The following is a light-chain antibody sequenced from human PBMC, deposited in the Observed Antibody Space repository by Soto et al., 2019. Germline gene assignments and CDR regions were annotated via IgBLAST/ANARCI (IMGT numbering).Light chain of an antibody. J-gene: IGKJ5*01. CDR3: HQYNNWPPNT. Sequence: DRVMTQSPATLSASPGESTTLSCMSSESVNHNLAWYQQKPGQPPRLLIYGASSRAPGVPARFSGSGTGTEFTLTISSLQSEDFAVYYCHQYNNWPPNTFGQGTRLEI. V-gene: IGKV3-15*01. CDR1: ESVNHN. CDR2: GAS.